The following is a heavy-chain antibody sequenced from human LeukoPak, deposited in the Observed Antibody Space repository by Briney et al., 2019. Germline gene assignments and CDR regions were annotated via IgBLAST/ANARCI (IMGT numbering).Heavy chain of an antibody. J-gene: IGHJ4*02. CDR1: GFTFSSYG. CDR3: AKDVPWDILTGWGPDY. D-gene: IGHD3-9*01. V-gene: IGHV3-30*18. Sequence: PGRSLRLSCAASGFTFSSYGMHWVRQAPGKGLEGGAVISYDGSNKYYADSVKGRFTISRDNSKNTLYLQMNSLRAEDTAVYYCAKDVPWDILTGWGPDYWGQGTLVTVSS. CDR2: ISYDGSNK.